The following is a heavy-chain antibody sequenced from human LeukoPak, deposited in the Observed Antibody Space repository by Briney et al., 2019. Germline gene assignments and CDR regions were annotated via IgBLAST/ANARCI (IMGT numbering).Heavy chain of an antibody. CDR1: GFTFNSHS. V-gene: IGHV3-21*01. CDR3: ARDPIVGAYYFDY. J-gene: IGHJ4*02. D-gene: IGHD1-26*01. Sequence: PGGSLTLSCAASGFTFNSHSMHWLRPAPGKGLEWVSSIRSSRSYMYYADSVKGRFTISRDNAKNSLYLQMNSLRAEDTAVYYCARDPIVGAYYFDYWGQGTLVTVSS. CDR2: IRSSRSYM.